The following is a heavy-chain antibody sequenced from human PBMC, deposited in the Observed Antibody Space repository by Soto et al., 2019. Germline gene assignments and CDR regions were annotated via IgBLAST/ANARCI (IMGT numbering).Heavy chain of an antibody. J-gene: IGHJ4*02. CDR3: VISFHERTGYSLL. CDR1: GGSMSPYY. V-gene: IGHV4-59*01. D-gene: IGHD3-16*02. Sequence: SETLSLTCSVSGGSMSPYYWSWIRQAPGKGLEWIGYIYYTGSTNYNPSLESRVTISVDTSKNQFSLKLSSLTAADTAVYYCVISFHERTGYSLLWGQGTLVTVS. CDR2: IYYTGST.